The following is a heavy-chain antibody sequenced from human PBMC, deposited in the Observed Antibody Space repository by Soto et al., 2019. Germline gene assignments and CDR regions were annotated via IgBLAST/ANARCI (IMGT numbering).Heavy chain of an antibody. CDR1: GFTFSTYA. J-gene: IGHJ4*02. D-gene: IGHD1-26*01. CDR2: ISYDGSNK. V-gene: IGHV3-30-3*01. Sequence: QVQLVESGGGVVQPGRSLRLSCAASGFTFSTYALHWVRQAPGKGLEWVALISYDGSNKYHADSVKGRFTISRDTSKNTLYLQMTSLRGDDTAVYYCARRLPVGTATFDNWGQGTLVTVSS. CDR3: ARRLPVGTATFDN.